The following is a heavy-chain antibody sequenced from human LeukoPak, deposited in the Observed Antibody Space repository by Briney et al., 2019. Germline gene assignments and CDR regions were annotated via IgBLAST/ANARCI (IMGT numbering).Heavy chain of an antibody. Sequence: PSETLSHTCAVSGVSIRPYYWSWIRQPPGKGLEWIGYIYYSGATNYNPSLKSRVTISVDTSNNQFSLKLNSVTAADTAMYYCARALAFDYWGQGTLVTVSS. J-gene: IGHJ4*02. CDR3: ARALAFDY. CDR2: IYYSGAT. CDR1: GVSIRPYY. V-gene: IGHV4-59*01.